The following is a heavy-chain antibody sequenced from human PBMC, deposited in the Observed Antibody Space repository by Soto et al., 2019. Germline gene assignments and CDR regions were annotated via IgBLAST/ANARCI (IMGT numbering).Heavy chain of an antibody. D-gene: IGHD3-10*01. CDR1: GGTFSSYA. CDR2: SIPMYGPA. V-gene: IGHV1-69*01. CDR3: ARLTSIIRGVIDNGFDP. J-gene: IGHJ5*02. Sequence: QVPLVQSGAEVKKPGASVTVSCKASGGTFSSYAIHWVRQAPGQGLEWMGGSIPMYGPAKYAQRVQGRDTITADESTTNVSMKLTSLTSQDTAVYYCARLTSIIRGVIDNGFDPWGHGTLVTVSS.